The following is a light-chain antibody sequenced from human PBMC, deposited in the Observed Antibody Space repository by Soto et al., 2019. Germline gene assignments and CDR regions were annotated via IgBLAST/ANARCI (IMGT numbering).Light chain of an antibody. CDR3: QQYNSYSVNA. CDR2: DAS. V-gene: IGKV1-5*01. CDR1: QSISGW. Sequence: DIQLTQSPYTLSASVGDRVTITCRASQSISGWLAWYQQKPGKAPTLLIYDASSLESGVPSRFSGSGSGTEFTLTISRLQPDDFATYYCQQYNSYSVNAFGQGTKLEIK. J-gene: IGKJ2*01.